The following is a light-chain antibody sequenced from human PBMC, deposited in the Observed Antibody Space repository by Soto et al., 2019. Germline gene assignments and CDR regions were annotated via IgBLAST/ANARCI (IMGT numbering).Light chain of an antibody. V-gene: IGKV3-20*01. CDR1: QSVSSSY. CDR3: QQYGSSPLT. J-gene: IGKJ4*01. CDR2: GAS. Sequence: EIVLTQSPGTLSLSRGARATLSCRVSQSVSSSYLAWYQQKPGQAPRLLISGASTRATGIPDRFSGSGSGTDFTLTISRLEPEDFAVYYCQQYGSSPLTFGGGTKVDIK.